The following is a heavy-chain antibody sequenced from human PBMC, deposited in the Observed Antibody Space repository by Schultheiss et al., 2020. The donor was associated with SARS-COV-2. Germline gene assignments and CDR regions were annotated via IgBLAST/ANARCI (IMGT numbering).Heavy chain of an antibody. CDR2: INHSGST. D-gene: IGHD2-15*01. CDR3: SIARSYCSGRSCYYSTYYYCYMDV. Sequence: SETLSLTCAVYGGSFSGYYWSWIRQPPGKGLEWIGEINHSGSTNYNPSLKSRVTISVDTSKNQFSLKLSSVTAADTAVYYCSIARSYCSGRSCYYSTYYYCYMDVCGKGTTVTVAS. V-gene: IGHV4-34*01. CDR1: GGSFSGYY. J-gene: IGHJ6*03.